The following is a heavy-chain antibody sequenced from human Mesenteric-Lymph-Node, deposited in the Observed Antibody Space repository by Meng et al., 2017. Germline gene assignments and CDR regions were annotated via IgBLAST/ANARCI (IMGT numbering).Heavy chain of an antibody. CDR2: ISGGSYTI. CDR1: GLTFSTCW. V-gene: IGHV3-48*04. D-gene: IGHD3-9*01. J-gene: IGHJ4*02. Sequence: GGPLRLSCAVSGLTFSTCWMSWVRQAPGKGPEWVSYISGGSYTIHYADSVKGRFTISRDNAMNTLYLQMHSLRAEDTGVYYCARARRDILTGYSAFDYWGRGTLVTVSS. CDR3: ARARRDILTGYSAFDY.